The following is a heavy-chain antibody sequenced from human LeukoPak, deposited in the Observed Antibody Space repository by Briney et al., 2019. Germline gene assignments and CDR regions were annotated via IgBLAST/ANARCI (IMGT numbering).Heavy chain of an antibody. Sequence: GGSLRLSCAASGFTFSSYAMIWVRQAPGKGLEWVSRISGSGGSTFYADSVKGRFTISRDNSKNTLYLQMNSLRAEDTAVYYCAKKYSGNDYYFDYWGQGTLVTVSS. V-gene: IGHV3-23*01. CDR1: GFTFSSYA. D-gene: IGHD5-12*01. CDR3: AKKYSGNDYYFDY. J-gene: IGHJ4*02. CDR2: ISGSGGST.